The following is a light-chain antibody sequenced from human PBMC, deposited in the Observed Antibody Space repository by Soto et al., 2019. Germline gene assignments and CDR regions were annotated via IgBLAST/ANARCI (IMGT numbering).Light chain of an antibody. V-gene: IGKV1-5*01. CDR1: HSISGW. J-gene: IGKJ1*01. Sequence: DIQMTHSPSTLSASVGDRVTITFRASHSISGWLAWYQQKPGKAPKLLFYGASSLDTGVPSRFSGSGSGTELTLSISRLQPDDVATYYCQHYNSYWTFGQGTPVEIK. CDR2: GAS. CDR3: QHYNSYWT.